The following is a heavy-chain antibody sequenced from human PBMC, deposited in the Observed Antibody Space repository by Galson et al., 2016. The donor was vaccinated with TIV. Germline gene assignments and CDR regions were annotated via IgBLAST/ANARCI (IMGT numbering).Heavy chain of an antibody. V-gene: IGHV3-66*01. CDR2: IYDGGDT. CDR1: GLNVSMNY. J-gene: IGHJ4*02. D-gene: IGHD1-1*01. Sequence: SLRLSCAASGLNVSMNYMTWVRQAPGKGLEWVSIIYDGGDTYYADSVRGRFIISRDNFKDILYLHMNSLRAEDTAVYYCGRGNPPSTDTDYWGQGTQVTVSS. CDR3: GRGNPPSTDTDY.